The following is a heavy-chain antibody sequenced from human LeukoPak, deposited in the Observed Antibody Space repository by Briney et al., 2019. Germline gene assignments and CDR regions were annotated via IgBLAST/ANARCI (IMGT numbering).Heavy chain of an antibody. Sequence: SETLSLTCTVSGDSISSYYWSWIRQPPGKGLEWIGHIYYGGSTNCNPSLRSRVTISVDTSKNQFSLKLSSVTAADTAVYYCARSFYGSGSYYFDYWGQGTLVTVSS. D-gene: IGHD3-10*01. CDR1: GDSISSYY. V-gene: IGHV4-59*01. J-gene: IGHJ4*02. CDR2: IYYGGST. CDR3: ARSFYGSGSYYFDY.